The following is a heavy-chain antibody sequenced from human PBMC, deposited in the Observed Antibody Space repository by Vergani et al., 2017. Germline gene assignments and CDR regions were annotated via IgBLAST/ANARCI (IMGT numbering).Heavy chain of an antibody. D-gene: IGHD4-23*01. CDR2: IYPGDSDT. Sequence: EVQLVQSGAEVKKPGESLRISCKGAGYSFTSYWISWVRQMPGKGLEWMGIIYPGDSDTRYSPSFQGQVTISADKSISTAYLQWSSLKASDTAMYYCARLRSGNLPSYYFDYWGQGTLVTVSS. CDR3: ARLRSGNLPSYYFDY. V-gene: IGHV5-51*01. J-gene: IGHJ4*02. CDR1: GYSFTSYW.